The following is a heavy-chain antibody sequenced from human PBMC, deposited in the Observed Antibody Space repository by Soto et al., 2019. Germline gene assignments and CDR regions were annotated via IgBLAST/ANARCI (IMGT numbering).Heavy chain of an antibody. CDR1: VYTFTNYW. CDR3: ARSGRSGLRWLDFFDP. J-gene: IGHJ5*02. D-gene: IGHD4-17*01. CDR2: IYPGDSDT. Sequence: GESLKISCKASVYTFTNYWIVWVRQVPGKGLEWMGLIYPGDSDTRYNPSFQGQVTISADKSTSAAYLQWNSLMASDTAIYYCARSGRSGLRWLDFFDPWGQGTLVTVSS. V-gene: IGHV5-51*01.